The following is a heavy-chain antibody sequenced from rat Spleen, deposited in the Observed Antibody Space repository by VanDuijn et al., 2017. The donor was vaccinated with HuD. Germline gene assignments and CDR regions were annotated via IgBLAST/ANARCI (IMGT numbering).Heavy chain of an antibody. CDR1: GFTFSNYY. J-gene: IGHJ2*01. Sequence: EVQLVESGGGLVQPGRSLKLSCAASGFTFSNYYMAWVRQAPTKGLEWVASINPSGGSTYYRDSVQGRFTISRDNAKTTLYLQMDSLRSEDTATYYCTTGVYWGQGVMVTVSS. V-gene: IGHV5-27*01. CDR3: TTGVY. CDR2: INPSGGST.